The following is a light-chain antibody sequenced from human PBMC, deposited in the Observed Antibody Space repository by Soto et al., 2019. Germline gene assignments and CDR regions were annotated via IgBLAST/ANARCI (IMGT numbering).Light chain of an antibody. V-gene: IGKV1-12*01. J-gene: IGKJ2*01. CDR3: KQASTFPHT. Sequence: DSKMTQYPSSGSASVGETVTISCRASQGIGTWLAWYQQTPGKAPKLLIAAASSLQSGVPSRFSGSGAGTDFTLTISILQPEDFATYYCKQASTFPHTFGQGTKVDIK. CDR1: QGIGTW. CDR2: AAS.